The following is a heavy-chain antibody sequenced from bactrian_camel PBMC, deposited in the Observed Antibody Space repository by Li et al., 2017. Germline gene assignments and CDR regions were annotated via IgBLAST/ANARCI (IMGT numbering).Heavy chain of an antibody. Sequence: QVQLVESGGGSVQTGETLRLSCAASGFTFSTYAMRWVRQAPGKGLEWVSGINGDGTTFYGDAVKGRFTISRDNAKNTLYLQMNSLKPEDTAMYYCITDTGAFHFAYWGQGTQVTVS. CDR3: ITDTGAFHFAY. CDR1: GFTFSTYA. D-gene: IGHD5*01. J-gene: IGHJ4*01. CDR2: INGDGTT. V-gene: IGHV3S9*01.